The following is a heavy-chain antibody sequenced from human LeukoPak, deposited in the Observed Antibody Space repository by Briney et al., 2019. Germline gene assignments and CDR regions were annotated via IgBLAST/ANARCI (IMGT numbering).Heavy chain of an antibody. CDR3: ARRGLVVVPV. CDR2: IYYGGAT. V-gene: IGHV4-39*01. D-gene: IGHD2-21*01. CDR1: GVSVSSRDSY. J-gene: IGHJ4*02. Sequence: SETQSLTCTVSGVSVSSRDSYWVWVRQPPGKGLEWVGSIYYGGATYSNPSLKSRLTISADTSKNQFSLKLTSVTAADTAVYYCARRGLVVVPVWGQGTLVTVSS.